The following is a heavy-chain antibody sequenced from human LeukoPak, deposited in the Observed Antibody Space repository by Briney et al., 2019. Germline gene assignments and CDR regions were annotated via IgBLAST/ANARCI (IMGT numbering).Heavy chain of an antibody. CDR3: ARAREAPANVFPDH. J-gene: IGHJ4*02. CDR2: RNQDGSEK. D-gene: IGHD2-15*01. CDR1: GFTFSRYW. Sequence: GWSLTLSCAASGFTFSRYWMTWVRQSPGKGLEWVANRNQDGSEKYYGDSVTGRFTISRDNAENSLFLQMNSLRADDTGVYYCARAREAPANVFPDHWGQGVVVTVSS. V-gene: IGHV3-7*01.